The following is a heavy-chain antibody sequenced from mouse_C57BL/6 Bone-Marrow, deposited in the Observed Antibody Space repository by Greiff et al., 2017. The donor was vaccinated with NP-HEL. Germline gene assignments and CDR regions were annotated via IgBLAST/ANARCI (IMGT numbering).Heavy chain of an antibody. J-gene: IGHJ1*03. V-gene: IGHV1-72*01. CDR3: ARYYYGSRGWYFDM. CDR1: GYTFTSYW. D-gene: IGHD1-1*01. Sequence: QVQLQQPGADLVKPGASVKLSCKASGYTFTSYWMHWVKQRPGRGLEWIGRIDPNSGGTKFNEKFKTKATLTVDKPSSTAYMQLSSLTSEGSAVYYCARYYYGSRGWYFDMWGTGTTVTVSA. CDR2: IDPNSGGT.